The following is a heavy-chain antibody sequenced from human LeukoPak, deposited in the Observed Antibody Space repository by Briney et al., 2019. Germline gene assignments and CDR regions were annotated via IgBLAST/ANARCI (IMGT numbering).Heavy chain of an antibody. V-gene: IGHV4-39*07. CDR2: IYYSGST. Sequence: PSETLSLTCTVSGCSISSSSYYWGWLRQPPGRGLGWIASIYYSGSTYYNPSLKRRVPISVDTSKNQLSPKLSSVTAADTAVYHCAEGGDWFDPWGQGTLVTVSS. CDR3: AEGGDWFDP. CDR1: GCSISSSSYY. D-gene: IGHD3-16*01. J-gene: IGHJ5*02.